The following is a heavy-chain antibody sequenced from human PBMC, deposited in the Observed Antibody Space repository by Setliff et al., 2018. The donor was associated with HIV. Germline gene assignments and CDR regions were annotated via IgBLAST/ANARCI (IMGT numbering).Heavy chain of an antibody. V-gene: IGHV4-59*08. D-gene: IGHD3-22*01. CDR1: GDSITHYY. Sequence: KPSETLSLTCSVSGDSITHYYWNWIRQSPEKGLEWLGNIHYSGTSNYNSSLKSRIVISLDTSKKQFSLHFYSVTAADTAVYYCARSRIRGYYDTSPAMAFDIWGQGTRVTVPS. CDR2: IHYSGTS. CDR3: ARSRIRGYYDTSPAMAFDI. J-gene: IGHJ3*02.